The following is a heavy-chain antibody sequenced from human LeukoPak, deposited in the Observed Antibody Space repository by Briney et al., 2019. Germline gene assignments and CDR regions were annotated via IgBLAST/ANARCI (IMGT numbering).Heavy chain of an antibody. V-gene: IGHV1-18*01. CDR1: GYTFTSYG. CDR3: ARDLGIALPGDRDY. D-gene: IGHD6-13*01. J-gene: IGHJ4*02. Sequence: ASVKVSCKASGYTFTSYGISWVRQAPGQGLEWMGWISPNNGNTKYALKLQGRVTMTTDTSTSTAYMELRSLTSDDTAVYFCARDLGIALPGDRDYWGQGTLVTVSS. CDR2: ISPNNGNT.